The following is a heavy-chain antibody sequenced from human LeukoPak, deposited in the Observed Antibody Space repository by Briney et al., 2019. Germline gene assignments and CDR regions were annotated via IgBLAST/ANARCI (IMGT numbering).Heavy chain of an antibody. CDR3: ARAVVVTAIFDP. J-gene: IGHJ5*02. V-gene: IGHV1-69*13. CDR1: GGTFISYA. Sequence: ASVKVSCKASGGTFISYAISWVRQAPGQGLEWTGGIIPIFGTANYAQKFQGRVTITADESTSTAYMELSSLRSEDTAVYYCARAVVVTAIFDPWGQGTLVTVSS. CDR2: IIPIFGTA. D-gene: IGHD2-21*02.